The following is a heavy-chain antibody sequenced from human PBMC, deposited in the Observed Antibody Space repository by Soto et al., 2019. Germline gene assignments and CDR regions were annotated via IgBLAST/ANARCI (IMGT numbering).Heavy chain of an antibody. CDR2: IYYSGTT. D-gene: IGHD6-19*01. Sequence: SEPLSLPWTVSGDSISSSDWAWIRQSPGKGLKWIAYIYYSGTTNYNPSLESRASISMDTSKNQFSLRLTSVTAADTAVYYCARSLVHQWLVLDAYDIWGQGTLVTVSS. CDR1: GDSISSSD. V-gene: IGHV4-59*01. J-gene: IGHJ3*02. CDR3: ARSLVHQWLVLDAYDI.